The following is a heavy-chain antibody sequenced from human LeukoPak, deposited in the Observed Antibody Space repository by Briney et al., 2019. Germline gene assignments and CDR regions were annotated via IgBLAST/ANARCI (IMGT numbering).Heavy chain of an antibody. V-gene: IGHV4-39*01. CDR2: IYYTGST. Sequence: PSETLSLTCSVSGASVTSGGFYWGWLRQPPGKGPEWIATIYYTGSTYYNPSLKSRVSISIDTSKNQFSLRLTSVTATDTAVYQCARHSESGSESRPCDPWGQGTLVSVSS. CDR3: ARHSESGSESRPCDP. J-gene: IGHJ5*02. D-gene: IGHD3-10*01. CDR1: GASVTSGGFY.